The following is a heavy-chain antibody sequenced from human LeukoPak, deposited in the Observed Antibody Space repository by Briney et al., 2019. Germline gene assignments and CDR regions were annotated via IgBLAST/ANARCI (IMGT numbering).Heavy chain of an antibody. J-gene: IGHJ3*02. CDR1: GGSISSYY. Sequence: SQTLSLTCTVSGGSISSYYWSWIRQPPGKGLEWIGYIYNSGSTNYNSSLKSRVTISADTSKNQFSLKLSSVTAADTAVYYCARARGATIFQSAFDIWGQGTMVTVSS. V-gene: IGHV4-59*01. CDR3: ARARGATIFQSAFDI. CDR2: IYNSGST. D-gene: IGHD5-24*01.